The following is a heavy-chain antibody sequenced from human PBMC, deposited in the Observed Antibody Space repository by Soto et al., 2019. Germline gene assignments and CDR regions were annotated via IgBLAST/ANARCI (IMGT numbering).Heavy chain of an antibody. CDR3: AKDAGYSYGYY. V-gene: IGHV3-30*18. CDR2: ISYDGSNK. Sequence: GGSLRLSCAASGFTFSSYGMHWVRQAPGKGLEWVAVISYDGSNKYYADSVKGRFTISRDNSKNTLYLQMNSLRAEDPAVYYCAKDAGYSYGYYWGQGTLVTVSS. J-gene: IGHJ4*02. D-gene: IGHD5-18*01. CDR1: GFTFSSYG.